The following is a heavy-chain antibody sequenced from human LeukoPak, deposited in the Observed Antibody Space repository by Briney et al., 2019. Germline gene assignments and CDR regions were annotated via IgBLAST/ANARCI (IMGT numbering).Heavy chain of an antibody. CDR1: GFTFSSYR. V-gene: IGHV3-7*01. Sequence: GGSLTLSCAVSGFTFSSYRMTWVRQVPGKGLQWVANINQDGREKYYMDSMKGRLNISRDNTENSVFLQLTSLRPEDTGIYFCAKGRDYGDYWGQGTLVAVSS. CDR3: AKGRDYGDY. CDR2: INQDGREK. J-gene: IGHJ4*02.